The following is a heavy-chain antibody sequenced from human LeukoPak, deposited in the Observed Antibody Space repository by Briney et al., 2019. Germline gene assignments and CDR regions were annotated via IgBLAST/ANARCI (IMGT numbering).Heavy chain of an antibody. CDR1: GYTFTSYG. D-gene: IGHD2-21*01. V-gene: IGHV1-18*01. CDR3: ASYCGGDSYYYGMDV. Sequence: ASVKVSCKASGYTFTSYGISWVRQAPEQGLEWMGWISAYNGNTNYAQKLQGRVTITADESTSTAYMELSSLRSEDTAVYYCASYCGGDSYYYGMDVWGQGTTVTVSS. J-gene: IGHJ6*02. CDR2: ISAYNGNT.